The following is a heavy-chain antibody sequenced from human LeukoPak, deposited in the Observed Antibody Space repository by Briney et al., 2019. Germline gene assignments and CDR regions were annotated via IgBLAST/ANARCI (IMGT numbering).Heavy chain of an antibody. D-gene: IGHD2-2*01. J-gene: IGHJ6*03. CDR3: ARVVYCSSTSCYLHYYYMDA. CDR2: IYYSGST. CDR1: GGSISSHY. V-gene: IGHV4-59*11. Sequence: SETLSLTCTVSGGSISSHYWSWIRQPPGKGLEWIGYIYYSGSTNYNPSLKSRVTISVDTSKNQFSLKLSSVTAADTAVYYCARVVYCSSTSCYLHYYYMDAWGKGTTVTVSS.